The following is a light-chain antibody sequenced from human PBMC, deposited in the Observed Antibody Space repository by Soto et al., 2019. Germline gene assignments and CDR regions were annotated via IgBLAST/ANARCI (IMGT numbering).Light chain of an antibody. CDR3: QQTYMVPYT. J-gene: IGKJ2*01. CDR2: GVS. CDR1: QSVSTD. V-gene: IGKV1-39*01. Sequence: DIQMTQFPSSLSASAGERVTITCRASQSVSTDLSWYVQEPGSAPKLLIYGVSKLESGIAPRLTGSGLATEFTLTINSLQPEDFAVYFCQQTYMVPYTFGQGTKVEI.